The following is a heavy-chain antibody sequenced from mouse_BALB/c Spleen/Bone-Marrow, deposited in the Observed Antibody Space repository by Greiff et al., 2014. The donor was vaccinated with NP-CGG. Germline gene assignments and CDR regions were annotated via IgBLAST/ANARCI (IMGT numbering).Heavy chain of an antibody. CDR1: GYTFTSYW. J-gene: IGHJ1*01. V-gene: IGHV1-87*01. CDR2: IYPGDGDT. Sequence: VQLQESGAELARPGASVKLSCKASGYTFTSYWMQWIKQRPGQGLEWIGAIYPGDGDTTYTKKFKGKATLTADKSSSTAYMQLSSLASEDSAVYYCARSRGWYFDVWGAGTTVTVSS. CDR3: ARSRGWYFDV.